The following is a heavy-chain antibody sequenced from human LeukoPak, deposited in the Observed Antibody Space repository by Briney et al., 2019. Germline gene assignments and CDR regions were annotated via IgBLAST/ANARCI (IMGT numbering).Heavy chain of an antibody. CDR1: GGSFSGYY. J-gene: IGHJ5*02. CDR3: ARHGLGYSSRNNWFDP. CDR2: INHSGST. D-gene: IGHD6-13*01. Sequence: SETLSLTCAVYGGSFSGYYWSWIRQPPGKGLEWIGEINHSGSTNYNPSLKSRVTISVDTSKNQFSLKLSSVTAADTAVYYCARHGLGYSSRNNWFDPWGQGALVTVSS. V-gene: IGHV4-34*01.